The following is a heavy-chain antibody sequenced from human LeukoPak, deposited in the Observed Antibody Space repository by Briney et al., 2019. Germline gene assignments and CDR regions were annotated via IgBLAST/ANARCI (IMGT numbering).Heavy chain of an antibody. CDR2: ISVRSNYI. V-gene: IGHV3-21*01. CDR3: ARLRRNSDSSGYYYYYDY. CDR1: GYTFSSFS. D-gene: IGHD3-22*01. Sequence: PGGSLRLSCVASGYTFSSFSINWVRQAPAKGLEWVSSISVRSNYIYYADSVRGRFSISRDDARNSLYLQMDSLRGDDTAVYYCARLRRNSDSSGYYYYYDYGGQGTLVTVSS. J-gene: IGHJ4*02.